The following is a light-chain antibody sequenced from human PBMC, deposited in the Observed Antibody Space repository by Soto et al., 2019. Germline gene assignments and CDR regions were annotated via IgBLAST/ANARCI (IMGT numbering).Light chain of an antibody. CDR3: QKYDSSQFT. J-gene: IGKJ3*01. V-gene: IGKV1-27*01. CDR1: QGISNH. CDR2: DAS. Sequence: DIQMTQSPSSLSAYVGDRVTITCRASQGISNHLAWYQQKPGRVPKLLIYDASTLQSGVPSRFSGRGSGTDFTLTISSLQPEDVATYYCQKYDSSQFTFGPGTKVEIK.